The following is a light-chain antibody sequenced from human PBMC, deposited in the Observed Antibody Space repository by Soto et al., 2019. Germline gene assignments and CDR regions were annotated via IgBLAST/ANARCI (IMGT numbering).Light chain of an antibody. CDR1: SSDVGGYKY. V-gene: IGLV2-14*03. Sequence: QSALTQPASVSGSPGQSITISCTGTSSDVGGYKYVSWFQQYPGKVPKLIIYEVNDRPSAVSNPFSASKSGNTASLTISGLQAEDEADYYCSSYTRQSTYVFGTGTKLTVL. J-gene: IGLJ1*01. CDR3: SSYTRQSTYV. CDR2: EVN.